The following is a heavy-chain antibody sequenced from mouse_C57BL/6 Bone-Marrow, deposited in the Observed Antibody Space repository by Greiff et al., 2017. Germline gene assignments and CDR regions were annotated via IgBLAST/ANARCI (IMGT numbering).Heavy chain of an antibody. Sequence: QVQLQQSGAELVMPGASVKLSCKASGYTFTSYWMHWVKQRPGQGLEWIGEIDPSDSYTNYNQKFKGKSTLTVDKSSSTAYMQLSSLTSEDSAVYYWARLGYYGSHDYWGQGTTLTVSS. J-gene: IGHJ2*01. V-gene: IGHV1-69*01. CDR3: ARLGYYGSHDY. D-gene: IGHD1-1*01. CDR2: IDPSDSYT. CDR1: GYTFTSYW.